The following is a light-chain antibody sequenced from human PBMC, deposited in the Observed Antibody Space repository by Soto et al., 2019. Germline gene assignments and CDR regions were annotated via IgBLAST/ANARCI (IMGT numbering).Light chain of an antibody. J-gene: IGKJ4*01. CDR3: RQYGSSHLT. CDR2: GAS. V-gene: IGKV3-20*01. Sequence: EMVLTQSPGTLSLSPEERATLSCRASQSVSSTYLAWYQQSAGQAHRLLIYGASIRATGIPDRFSGSGSGSDLPRTISRLELEEFEVYYRRQYGSSHLTFGGGTKVEIK. CDR1: QSVSSTY.